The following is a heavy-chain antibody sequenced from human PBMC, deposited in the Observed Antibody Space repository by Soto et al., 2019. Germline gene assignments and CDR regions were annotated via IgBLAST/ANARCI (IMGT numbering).Heavy chain of an antibody. D-gene: IGHD3-10*01. J-gene: IGHJ6*02. CDR3: ARGPVRWFGELYGYYGMAV. V-gene: IGHV4-34*01. CDR2: INHSGST. Sequence: ERLSVTRADDGASFSGYYCAWIRQPPGRVLEWIGEINHSGSTNYNPSLRSRVTISLDTSKNHFSLKLSSVNAADTAVYYCARGPVRWFGELYGYYGMAVWGQGTTVTAP. CDR1: GASFSGYY.